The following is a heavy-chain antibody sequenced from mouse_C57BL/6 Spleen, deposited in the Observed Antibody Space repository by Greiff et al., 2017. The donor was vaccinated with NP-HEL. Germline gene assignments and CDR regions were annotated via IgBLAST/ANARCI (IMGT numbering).Heavy chain of an antibody. D-gene: IGHD1-1*01. CDR2: ISSGSSTI. V-gene: IGHV5-17*01. CDR1: GFTFSDYG. J-gene: IGHJ3*01. Sequence: EVKLVESGGGLVKPGGSLKLSCAASGFTFSDYGMHWVRQAPEKGLEWVAYISSGSSTIYYADTVKGRFTISRDNAKNNLFLQMTSLRSEDTAMYYCARSYYGSSYWFAYWGQGTLVTASA. CDR3: ARSYYGSSYWFAY.